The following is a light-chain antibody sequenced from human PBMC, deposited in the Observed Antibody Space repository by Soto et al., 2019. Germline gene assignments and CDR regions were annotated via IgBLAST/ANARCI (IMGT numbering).Light chain of an antibody. CDR3: SSYAGSNNPVI. J-gene: IGLJ2*01. CDR1: SSDDGGYNY. CDR2: EVS. Sequence: QSALTQLPSASGSPGQSVTISCTGTSSDDGGYNYVSWYQQHPGKAPKFLIFEVSRRPSGVPDRFSGSKSGNTASLTVSGLQADDEADYYCSSYAGSNNPVIFGGGTKLTVL. V-gene: IGLV2-8*01.